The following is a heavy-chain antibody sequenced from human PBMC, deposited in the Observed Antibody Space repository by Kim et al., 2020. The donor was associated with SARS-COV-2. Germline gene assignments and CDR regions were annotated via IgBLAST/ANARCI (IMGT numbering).Heavy chain of an antibody. CDR2: ISYDGSNK. CDR1: GFTFSSYG. Sequence: GGSLRLSCAASGFTFSSYGMHWVRQAPGKGLEWVAVISYDGSNKYYADSVKGRFTISRDNSKNTLYLQMNSLRAEDMAVYYCAKTYSGSYSGAFDIWGQGTMVTVSS. D-gene: IGHD1-26*01. J-gene: IGHJ3*02. V-gene: IGHV3-30*18. CDR3: AKTYSGSYSGAFDI.